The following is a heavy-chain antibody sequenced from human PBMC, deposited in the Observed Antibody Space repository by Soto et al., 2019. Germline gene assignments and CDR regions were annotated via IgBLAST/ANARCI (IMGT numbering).Heavy chain of an antibody. Sequence: EVQLVESGGGLVQPGGSLRLSCAASEFTFSTYWMHWVRQAPGKGLEWVPRIDTTGSTTTYAGSVQGRFTISRDNAKNTLYLQMHSVRDEDTAVYYCASVSAAQYYYGMDAWGQGTTVTVSS. D-gene: IGHD4-4*01. V-gene: IGHV3-74*01. CDR2: IDTTGSTT. CDR3: ASVSAAQYYYGMDA. CDR1: EFTFSTYW. J-gene: IGHJ6*02.